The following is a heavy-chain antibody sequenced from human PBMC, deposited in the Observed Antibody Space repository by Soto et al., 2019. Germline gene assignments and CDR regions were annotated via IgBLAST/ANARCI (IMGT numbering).Heavy chain of an antibody. CDR1: GFPFNDYS. J-gene: IGHJ3*02. Sequence: GGSLRLSCAASGFPFNDYSMNWVRQVPGKGLEWVSLISWDGADTYYADSVKGRFTVSRDNSKNSLYLQMNSLKTEDTAVYYCTTDEILGRGRYNGIGFDIWGQGTMVTVSS. CDR3: TTDEILGRGRYNGIGFDI. V-gene: IGHV3-43*01. D-gene: IGHD1-1*01. CDR2: ISWDGADT.